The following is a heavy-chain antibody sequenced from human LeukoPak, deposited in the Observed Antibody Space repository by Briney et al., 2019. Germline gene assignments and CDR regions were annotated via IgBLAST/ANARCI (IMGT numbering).Heavy chain of an antibody. J-gene: IGHJ5*02. CDR1: GGSISSYY. CDR2: IYYSGST. V-gene: IGHV4-59*01. CDR3: ARGGRTYSTTSFDP. Sequence: SQTLSLTCTVSGGSISSYYWSWIRQPPGKGLEWIGYIYYSGSTNYNPSLKSRVTISVDTSKNQFSLKLSSVTAADTAVYYCARGGRTYSTTSFDPWGQGTLVTVSS. D-gene: IGHD2-21*01.